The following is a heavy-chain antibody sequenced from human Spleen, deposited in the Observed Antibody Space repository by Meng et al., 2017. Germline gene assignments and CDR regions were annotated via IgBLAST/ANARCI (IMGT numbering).Heavy chain of an antibody. Sequence: QVPVPQWAAGLLTPSETLSLTCVVSGGSFSDYYWSWIRQPPGKGLEWIGEINHSGSTNYNPSLESRATISVDTSQNNLSLKLSSVTAADSAVYYCARGPTTMAHDFDYWGQGTLVTVSS. J-gene: IGHJ4*02. CDR2: INHSGST. CDR1: GGSFSDYY. CDR3: ARGPTTMAHDFDY. V-gene: IGHV4-34*01. D-gene: IGHD4-11*01.